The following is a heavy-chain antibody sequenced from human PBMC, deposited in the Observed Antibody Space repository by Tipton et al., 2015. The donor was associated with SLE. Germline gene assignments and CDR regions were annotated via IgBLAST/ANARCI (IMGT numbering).Heavy chain of an antibody. CDR3: ARMRLYCSGGTCYHYFDY. V-gene: IGHV2-70*11. D-gene: IGHD2-15*01. Sequence: LVKPTETLTLTCTFSGFSLSSSGMCATWIRQPPGKALEWLARIDWDDDKHFSTSLKTRLTISKDTSKNQVVLTMTNMDPVDTATYYCARMRLYCSGGTCYHYFDYWGQGTLVTVSS. J-gene: IGHJ4*02. CDR1: GFSLSSSGMC. CDR2: IDWDDDK.